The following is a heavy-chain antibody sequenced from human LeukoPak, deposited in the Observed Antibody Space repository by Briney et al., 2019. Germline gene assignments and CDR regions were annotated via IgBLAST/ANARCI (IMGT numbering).Heavy chain of an antibody. CDR3: ASPLRSYYDNLCHY. CDR1: GFTFSSYG. Sequence: GGSLRLSCAASGFTFSSYGMHWVRQAPGKGLEWVAFIRYDGSNKYYADSVKGRFTISRDNSKNTLYLQMNSLRAEDTAVYYCASPLRSYYDNLCHYWSQGTLVTVSS. V-gene: IGHV3-30*02. D-gene: IGHD1-26*01. CDR2: IRYDGSNK. J-gene: IGHJ4*02.